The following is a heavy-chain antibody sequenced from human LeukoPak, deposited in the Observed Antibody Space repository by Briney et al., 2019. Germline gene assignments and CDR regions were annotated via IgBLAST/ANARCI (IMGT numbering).Heavy chain of an antibody. V-gene: IGHV1-2*02. J-gene: IGHJ4*02. Sequence: GASVKLSCKASGYTFTGYYMHWVRQAPGQGLEWMGWINPNSGGTNYAQKFQGRVTMTRDTSISTAYMELSRLRSDDTAVYYCAREGYCTNGVCYGVDYWGQGTLVTVSS. D-gene: IGHD2-8*01. CDR3: AREGYCTNGVCYGVDY. CDR1: GYTFTGYY. CDR2: INPNSGGT.